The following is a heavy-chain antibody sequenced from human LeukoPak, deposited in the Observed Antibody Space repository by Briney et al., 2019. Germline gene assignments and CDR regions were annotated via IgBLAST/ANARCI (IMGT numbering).Heavy chain of an antibody. CDR3: ARRAPYSYEWSTLDY. V-gene: IGHV4-59*08. CDR2: IYYSGST. D-gene: IGHD5-18*01. CDR1: GGSISSYY. J-gene: IGHJ4*02. Sequence: SETLSLTCTVSGGSISSYYWSWIRQPPGKGLEWIGYIYYSGSTNYTPSLKSRVTISVDTSKNQFSLKLSSVTAADTAVYYCARRAPYSYEWSTLDYWGQGTLVTVSS.